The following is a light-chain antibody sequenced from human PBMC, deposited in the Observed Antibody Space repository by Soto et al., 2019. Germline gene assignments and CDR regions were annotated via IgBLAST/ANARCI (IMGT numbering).Light chain of an antibody. V-gene: IGLV2-18*01. CDR3: SLYPTGSTFV. J-gene: IGLJ1*01. CDR2: EVS. Sequence: QSVLTQPPSVSGSPGQSVTISCTGTSSDIGSYNRVSWYQQPPGTAPKLMMYEVSNRPSGVPDRFSGSKSGNTASLTISGLQAQDEADYYCSLYPTGSTFVFGTGTKVTVL. CDR1: SSDIGSYNR.